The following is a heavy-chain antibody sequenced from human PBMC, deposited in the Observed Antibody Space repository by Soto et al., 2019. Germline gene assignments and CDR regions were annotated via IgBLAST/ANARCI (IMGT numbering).Heavy chain of an antibody. V-gene: IGHV3-30*18. CDR2: ISSDGNNK. D-gene: IGHD4-17*01. CDR1: GFTFDSYG. J-gene: IGHJ5*02. CDR3: AKDLLPNTVTTCGS. Sequence: QVQLVESGGGVVQPGRSLRLSSAASGFTFDSYGMHWVRQAPGKGLEWVAVISSDGNNKYYADSVKGRFTISRDNFKNTLYLQMSSLRADDTAVYYCAKDLLPNTVTTCGSWGQGTLVTVSS.